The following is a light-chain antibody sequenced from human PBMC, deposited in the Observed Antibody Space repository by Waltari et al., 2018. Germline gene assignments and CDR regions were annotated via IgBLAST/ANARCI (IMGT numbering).Light chain of an antibody. J-gene: IGLJ2*01. CDR1: SSAVGAYNY. CDR2: DVS. CDR3: CSYGGNYNVV. Sequence: QSALTQPRSVSESPGQSVTISCTGTSSAVGAYNYVSWYQQTPGKAPKLIIYDVSQRPSGVPDRFSGSKSGNTASLTISGLQVEDEAVYSCCSYGGNYNVVFGGGTQLTVL. V-gene: IGLV2-11*01.